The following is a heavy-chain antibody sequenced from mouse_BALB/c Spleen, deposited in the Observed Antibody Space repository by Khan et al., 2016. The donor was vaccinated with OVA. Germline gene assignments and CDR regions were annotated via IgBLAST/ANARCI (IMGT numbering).Heavy chain of an antibody. CDR2: IIYTGST. Sequence: EVKLLESGPSLVKPSQTLSLTCSVTGDSITSGYWNWIRKFPGNKLEYMGHIIYTGSTYYNPSLKSRISITRHTSENQYYLQLNAVTDEDTATYYCARSTDRFAFVYWGQGTLVTVSA. CDR3: ARSTDRFAFVY. J-gene: IGHJ3*01. V-gene: IGHV3-8*02. D-gene: IGHD2-14*01. CDR1: GDSITSGY.